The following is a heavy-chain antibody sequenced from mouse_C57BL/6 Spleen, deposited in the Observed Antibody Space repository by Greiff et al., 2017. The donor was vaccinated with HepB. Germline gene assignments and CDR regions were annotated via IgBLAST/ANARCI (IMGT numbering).Heavy chain of an antibody. CDR1: GFTFSIYT. J-gene: IGHJ1*03. Sequence: EVKLMESGGGLVKPGGSLKLSCAASGFTFSIYTMSWVRQTPEKRLEWVATISGGGGNTYYPDSVKGRFTISRDNAKNTLYLQMSSLRYEDTALYYCARRILGYLDVWGTGTTVTVSS. CDR3: ARRILGYLDV. V-gene: IGHV5-9*01. D-gene: IGHD1-1*01. CDR2: ISGGGGNT.